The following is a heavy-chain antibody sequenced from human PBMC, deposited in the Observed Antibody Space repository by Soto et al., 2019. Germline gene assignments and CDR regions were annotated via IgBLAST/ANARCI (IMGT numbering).Heavy chain of an antibody. CDR3: ASRCGGDCYGLGY. J-gene: IGHJ4*02. Sequence: QVQLVQSGAEVKKPGASVKVSCKASGYTFTSYYMHWVRQAPGQGLEWMGIINPSGGSTSYAQKFQGRVTMTRDTYTSTVYMELSSLRSEDTAVYYCASRCGGDCYGLGYWGQGTLVTVSS. V-gene: IGHV1-46*01. CDR2: INPSGGST. D-gene: IGHD2-21*02. CDR1: GYTFTSYY.